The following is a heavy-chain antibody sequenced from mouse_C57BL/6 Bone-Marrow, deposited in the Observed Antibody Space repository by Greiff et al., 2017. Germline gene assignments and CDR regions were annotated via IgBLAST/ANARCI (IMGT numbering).Heavy chain of an antibody. J-gene: IGHJ2*01. CDR2: IDPENGDT. V-gene: IGHV14-4*01. D-gene: IGHD1-1*01. CDR3: TVGVFDY. Sequence: EVKLQESGAELVRPGASVKLSCTASGFTINDDYMHWVKQRPEQGLEWIGWIDPENGDTEYASKFQGKATITVDTSSNPAYLQHSSLTSEDTAVNYCTVGVFDYWGQGTTLTVSS. CDR1: GFTINDDY.